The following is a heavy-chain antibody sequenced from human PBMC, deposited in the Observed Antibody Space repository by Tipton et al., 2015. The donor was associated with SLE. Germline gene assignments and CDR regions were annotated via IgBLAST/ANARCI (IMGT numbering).Heavy chain of an antibody. J-gene: IGHJ4*02. CDR3: AKVIRAGGWGFDY. CDR1: GFTFSSYG. V-gene: IGHV3-33*06. Sequence: RSLRLSCAASGFTFSSYGMHWVRQAPGKGLEWVAVIWYDGSNKYYADSVKGRFTISRDNSKNTLYLQMNSLRAEDTAVYYCAKVIRAGGWGFDYWGQGTLVTVSS. CDR2: IWYDGSNK. D-gene: IGHD6-19*01.